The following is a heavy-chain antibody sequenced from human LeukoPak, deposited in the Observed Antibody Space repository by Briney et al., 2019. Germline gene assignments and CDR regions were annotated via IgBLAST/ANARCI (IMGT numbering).Heavy chain of an antibody. V-gene: IGHV3-7*01. CDR2: IKQDGSER. CDR3: ATSLAGGEY. Sequence: GGSLRLSCAASGFTFSSYAMSWVRQAPGKGLEWVANIKQDGSERYYADSVKGRFTISRDNAKNSLYLQMNSLRAEDTAVYYCATSLAGGEYWGQGTLVTVSS. D-gene: IGHD3-16*01. J-gene: IGHJ4*02. CDR1: GFTFSSYA.